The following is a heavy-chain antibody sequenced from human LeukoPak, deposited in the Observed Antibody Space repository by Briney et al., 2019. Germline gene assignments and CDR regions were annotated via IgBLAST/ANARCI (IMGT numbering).Heavy chain of an antibody. Sequence: PSETLSLTCTVSGGSLSSYYWSWIRQPARKGLEWIGRVYSDGRNYNPSLESRVTMSVDMPKNYVSLKLNSVTAADTAVYYWARGIYGDYGLGYWGQGILVTVSS. J-gene: IGHJ4*02. CDR3: ARGIYGDYGLGY. CDR1: GGSLSSYY. D-gene: IGHD4-17*01. CDR2: VYSDGR. V-gene: IGHV4-4*07.